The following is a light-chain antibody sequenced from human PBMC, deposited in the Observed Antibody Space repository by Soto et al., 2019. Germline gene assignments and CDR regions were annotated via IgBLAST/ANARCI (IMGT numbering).Light chain of an antibody. Sequence: EIVVTQSPALLSVSPGERVTLSCRASQSVISSIAWYQQKLGQAPRLLIYGASTRAIGIPARFSGSGSGTEFFLTISSLQSEDFAMYYCQHYNNWLGTFGGGTKVEIK. J-gene: IGKJ4*01. CDR1: QSVISS. CDR3: QHYNNWLGT. V-gene: IGKV3-15*01. CDR2: GAS.